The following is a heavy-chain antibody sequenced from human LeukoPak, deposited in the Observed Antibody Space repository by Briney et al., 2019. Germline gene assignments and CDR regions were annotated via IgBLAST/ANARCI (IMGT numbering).Heavy chain of an antibody. CDR3: ARGPRWLQDYFNY. Sequence: SETLSLTCTVSDGSISSSTFYWGWIRQPPGKGLEWIGSIYYSGSTYYNPSLKSRVSISVDTSKNQFSLKLTSVTAADAAVYYCARGPRWLQDYFNYWGQGTLVTVSS. J-gene: IGHJ4*02. D-gene: IGHD5-24*01. CDR2: IYYSGST. V-gene: IGHV4-39*07. CDR1: DGSISSSTFY.